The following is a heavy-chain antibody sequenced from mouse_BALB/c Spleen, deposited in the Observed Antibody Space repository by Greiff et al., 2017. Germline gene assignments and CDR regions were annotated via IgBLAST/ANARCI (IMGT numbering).Heavy chain of an antibody. Sequence: EVQRVESGGGLVKPGGSLKLSCAASGFTFSSYAMSWVRQSPEKRLEWVAEISSGGSYTYYPDTVTGRFTISRDNAKNTLYLEMSSLRSEDTAMYYCARVYDYDRGFAYWGQGTLVTVSA. J-gene: IGHJ3*01. V-gene: IGHV5-9-4*01. CDR3: ARVYDYDRGFAY. CDR1: GFTFSSYA. D-gene: IGHD2-4*01. CDR2: ISSGGSYT.